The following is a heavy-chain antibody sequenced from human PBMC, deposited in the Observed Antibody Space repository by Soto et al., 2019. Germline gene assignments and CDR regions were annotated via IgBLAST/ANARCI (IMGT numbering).Heavy chain of an antibody. CDR1: GGSFSGYY. Sequence: QVQLQQWGAGLLKPSETLSLTCAVYGGSFSGYYWSWIRQPPGKGLEWIGEINHSRSTNYNPSLKSRVTISVDTSKNQFSLKLSSVTAADTAVYYCARGWGYCSGGSCYKDYYYYMDVWGKGTTVTVSS. J-gene: IGHJ6*03. CDR2: INHSRST. V-gene: IGHV4-34*01. D-gene: IGHD2-15*01. CDR3: ARGWGYCSGGSCYKDYYYYMDV.